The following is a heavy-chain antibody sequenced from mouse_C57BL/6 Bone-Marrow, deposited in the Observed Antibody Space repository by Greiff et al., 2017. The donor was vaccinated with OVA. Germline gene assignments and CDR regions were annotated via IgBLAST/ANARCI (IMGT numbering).Heavy chain of an antibody. CDR2: INPNNGGT. CDR1: GYTFTDYN. J-gene: IGHJ2*01. Sequence: VQLQQSGPELVKPGASVKIPCKASGYTFTDYNMDWVKQSHGKSLEWIGDINPNNGGTIYNQKFKGKATLTVDKSSSTAYMELRSLTSEDTAVYYCARRYYDGSLDYWGQGTTLTVSS. D-gene: IGHD1-1*01. V-gene: IGHV1-18*01. CDR3: ARRYYDGSLDY.